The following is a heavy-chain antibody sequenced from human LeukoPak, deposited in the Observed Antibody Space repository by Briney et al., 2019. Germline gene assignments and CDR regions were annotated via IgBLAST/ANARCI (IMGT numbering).Heavy chain of an antibody. Sequence: PSEPLSLPCAVYGGSFSGYYWSWLRQPPGKGLEWLGEINHSGSTNYNPSLKSRVTISVDTSKNQFSLKLSSVTAADTAVYYCARGYSYGQGFYYFDYGGQGTLVTVSS. CDR2: INHSGST. J-gene: IGHJ4*02. CDR3: ARGYSYGQGFYYFDY. CDR1: GGSFSGYY. D-gene: IGHD5-18*01. V-gene: IGHV4-34*01.